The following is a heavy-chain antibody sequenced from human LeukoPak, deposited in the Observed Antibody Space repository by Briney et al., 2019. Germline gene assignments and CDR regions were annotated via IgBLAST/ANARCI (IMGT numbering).Heavy chain of an antibody. D-gene: IGHD6-19*01. Sequence: GGSLRLSCAASGFTFTNAWMSWVRQAPGKGLEWVSSISSSSSYIYFADSVKGRFTISRDNANNSLYLQMNSLRAEDTAVYYCARDRGSSSGHTDYWGQGNLVTVSS. CDR1: GFTFTNAW. J-gene: IGHJ4*02. CDR2: ISSSSSYI. CDR3: ARDRGSSSGHTDY. V-gene: IGHV3-21*01.